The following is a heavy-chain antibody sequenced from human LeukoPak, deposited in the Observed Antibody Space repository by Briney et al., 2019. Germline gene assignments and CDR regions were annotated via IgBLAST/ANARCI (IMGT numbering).Heavy chain of an antibody. J-gene: IGHJ2*01. V-gene: IGHV3-7*01. Sequence: PGGSLRLSCAASRFTFGSYWMSWVRQAPGKGLEWVANIKQDGSEKYYVDSVKGRFTISRDNAKNSLFLQMNSLRAEDTAVYYCARIYSSGHYYFDLWGRGTLVTVSS. CDR3: ARIYSSGHYYFDL. D-gene: IGHD6-19*01. CDR2: IKQDGSEK. CDR1: RFTFGSYW.